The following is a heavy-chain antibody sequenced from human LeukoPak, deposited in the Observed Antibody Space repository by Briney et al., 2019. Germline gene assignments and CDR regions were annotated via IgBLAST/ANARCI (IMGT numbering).Heavy chain of an antibody. CDR3: ARLYDSSGYTNWLDP. Sequence: PSETLSLTCTVSGASISSHYWSWIRQPPGKGLEWIGYIYYSGSSKYNPSLKSRVTISVDTSKNQFSVKLSSVTAADTAVYYCARLYDSSGYTNWLDPWGQGTLVTVSS. J-gene: IGHJ5*02. CDR1: GASISSHY. D-gene: IGHD3-22*01. V-gene: IGHV4-59*11. CDR2: IYYSGSS.